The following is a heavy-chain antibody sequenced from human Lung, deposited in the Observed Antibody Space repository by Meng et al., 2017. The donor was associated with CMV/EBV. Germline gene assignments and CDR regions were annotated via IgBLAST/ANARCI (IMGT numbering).Heavy chain of an antibody. Sequence: ASXXVSCKASGYTFIGYYMHWVRQAPGQGLEWVGWINPNSGSTNLAQKFQGRVTMARDTSTRTVYMELRSLGFDDTAVYYCGRGVGFQLPDYWGQGTGVTVSS. D-gene: IGHD2-2*01. CDR1: GYTFIGYY. CDR3: GRGVGFQLPDY. J-gene: IGHJ4*02. CDR2: INPNSGST. V-gene: IGHV1-2*02.